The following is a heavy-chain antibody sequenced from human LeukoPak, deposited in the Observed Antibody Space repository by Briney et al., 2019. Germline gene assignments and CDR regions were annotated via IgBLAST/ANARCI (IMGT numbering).Heavy chain of an antibody. D-gene: IGHD2-2*01. V-gene: IGHV3-53*01. J-gene: IGHJ4*02. CDR2: IYSGGST. CDR3: ARAKYQLYYFDY. Sequence: TGGSLRLSCAAAGFTFSNAWMSWVRQAPGKGLEWVSVIYSGGSTYYADSVKGRFTISRDNSKNTLYLQMNSLRAEDTAVYYCARAKYQLYYFDYWGQGTLVTVSS. CDR1: GFTFSNAW.